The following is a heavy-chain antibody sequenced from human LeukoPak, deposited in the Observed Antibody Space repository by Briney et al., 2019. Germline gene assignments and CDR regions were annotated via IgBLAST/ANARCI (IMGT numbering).Heavy chain of an antibody. CDR2: IRSKANSYAT. V-gene: IGHV3-73*01. CDR1: GFTFSGSA. CDR3: HSMIDNQ. D-gene: IGHD3-22*01. J-gene: IGHJ4*02. Sequence: GGSLRLSCAASGFTFSGSAMHWVRQASGKGLEWIGRIRSKANSYATAYVASVKGRFTISRDDSKNTAYLQMNSLKTEDTAVYYCHSMIDNQWGQGTLVTVSS.